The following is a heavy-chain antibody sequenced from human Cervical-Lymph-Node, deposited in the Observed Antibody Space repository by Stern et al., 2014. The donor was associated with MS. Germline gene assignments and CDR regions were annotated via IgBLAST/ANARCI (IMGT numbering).Heavy chain of an antibody. CDR2: IIPFVGTA. D-gene: IGHD3-10*01. CDR1: GG. J-gene: IGHJ5*02. V-gene: IGHV1-69*06. Sequence: VQLVESGADVKKPGSSVRVSCKASGGISWLRQAPGQGLEWMGGIIPFVGTANYAQNFQGRLTIIADTSTNTTYMELSSLRFDDTAVYYCARGSGDNWFDPWGQGTLVSVSS. CDR3: ARGSGDNWFDP.